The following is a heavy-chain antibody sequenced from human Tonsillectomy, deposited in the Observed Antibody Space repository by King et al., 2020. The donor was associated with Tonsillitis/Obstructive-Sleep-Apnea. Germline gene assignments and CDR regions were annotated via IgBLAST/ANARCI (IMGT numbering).Heavy chain of an antibody. Sequence: VQLVESGAEVKKPGASVKVSCKASGYSFTNYDITWVRQAPGQGLEWMGWISGSNINANYAQKLQGRVTMTTDTSTTTAYMELGSLRSDDTAVYYCARRSSNSNDGFDIWGQGTLVIVSS. J-gene: IGHJ3*02. D-gene: IGHD4-11*01. V-gene: IGHV1-18*01. CDR1: GYSFTNYD. CDR2: ISGSNINA. CDR3: ARRSSNSNDGFDI.